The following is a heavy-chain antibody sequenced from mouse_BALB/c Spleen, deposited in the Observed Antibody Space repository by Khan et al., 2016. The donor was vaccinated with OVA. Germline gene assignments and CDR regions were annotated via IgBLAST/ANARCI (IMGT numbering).Heavy chain of an antibody. V-gene: IGHV2-2*02. CDR3: ARRGYDYGRGALFAY. D-gene: IGHD2-4*01. Sequence: QVQLKQSGPGLVQPSQSLSITCTVSGFSLTNYSVHWVRQSPGKGLEWLGVIWSAGSTDYNAAFISRLTIRKDNYRSPVFFKMNSLQPNDTAIYYCARRGYDYGRGALFAYWGQGTLVTVSA. CDR2: IWSAGST. J-gene: IGHJ3*01. CDR1: GFSLTNYS.